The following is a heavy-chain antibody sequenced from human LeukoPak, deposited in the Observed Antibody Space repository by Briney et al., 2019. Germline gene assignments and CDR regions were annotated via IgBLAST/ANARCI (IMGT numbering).Heavy chain of an antibody. CDR3: ARYSGSYLITYYYYYYMDV. V-gene: IGHV5-51*01. Sequence: NLGESLKISCKGSGYSFTSYWIGWVRQMPGKGLEWMGIIYPGDSDTRYSPSFQGQVTISADKSISTAYLQWSSLKASGTAMYYCARYSGSYLITYYYYYYMDVWGKGTTVTVSS. J-gene: IGHJ6*03. D-gene: IGHD1-26*01. CDR1: GYSFTSYW. CDR2: IYPGDSDT.